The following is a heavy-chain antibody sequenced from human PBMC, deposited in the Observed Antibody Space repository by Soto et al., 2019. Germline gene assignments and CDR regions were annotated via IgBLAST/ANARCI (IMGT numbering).Heavy chain of an antibody. CDR3: ARDRATVLSPLDV. D-gene: IGHD4-4*01. CDR2: IIPILGIA. V-gene: IGHV1-69*08. CDR1: GGTFSSYT. Sequence: QVQLVQSGAEVKKPGSSVKVSCKASGGTFSSYTISWVRQAPGQGLEWMGRIIPILGIANYAQKVQGRVTITADKSTSTAYMELSSLRSEDTAVYYCARDRATVLSPLDVWGKGTTVTVSS. J-gene: IGHJ6*04.